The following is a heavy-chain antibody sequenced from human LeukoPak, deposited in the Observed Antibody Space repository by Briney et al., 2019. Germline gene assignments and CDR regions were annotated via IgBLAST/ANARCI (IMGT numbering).Heavy chain of an antibody. CDR3: ARDLGGSHSPSTDWFDP. D-gene: IGHD3-16*01. CDR1: GYTFTSHD. Sequence: ASVKVSCKASGYTFTSHDINWVRQAPGQGLEWMGWINPNSGGTNYAQKFQGRVTMTRDTSISTAYMELSRLRSDDTAVYYCARDLGGSHSPSTDWFDPWGQGTLVTVSS. V-gene: IGHV1-2*02. J-gene: IGHJ5*02. CDR2: INPNSGGT.